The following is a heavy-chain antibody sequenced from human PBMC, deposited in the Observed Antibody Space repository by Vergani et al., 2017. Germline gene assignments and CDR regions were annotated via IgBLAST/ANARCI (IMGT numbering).Heavy chain of an antibody. CDR3: AKGARGYDILTGYIF. D-gene: IGHD3-9*01. CDR1: GFTFSSYG. CDR2: ISYDGSNK. Sequence: QVQLVESGGGVVQPGRSLRLSCAASGFTFSSYGMHWVRQAPGKGLEWVAVISYDGSNKYYADSVKGRFTISRANSKNTLYLQMNSLRAEDTAVYYCAKGARGYDILTGYIFWGQGTLVTVSS. V-gene: IGHV3-30*18. J-gene: IGHJ4*02.